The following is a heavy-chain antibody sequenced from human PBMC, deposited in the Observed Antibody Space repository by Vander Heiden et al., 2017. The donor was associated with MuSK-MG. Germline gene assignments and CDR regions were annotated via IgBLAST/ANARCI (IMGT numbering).Heavy chain of an antibody. D-gene: IGHD3-3*01. CDR2: INHSGST. CDR1: GGSFSGYY. V-gene: IGHV4-34*01. Sequence: QVQLQQWGAGLLKPSETLSLTCAVYGGSFSGYYWSWIRQPPGKGLEWIGEINHSGSTNYNPSLKSRVTRAVDTSKNQFSLKLSAVTAADTAVYYCARQAARITIVGGGIRPAPFDYWGQGTLVTVSS. CDR3: ARQAARITIVGGGIRPAPFDY. J-gene: IGHJ4*02.